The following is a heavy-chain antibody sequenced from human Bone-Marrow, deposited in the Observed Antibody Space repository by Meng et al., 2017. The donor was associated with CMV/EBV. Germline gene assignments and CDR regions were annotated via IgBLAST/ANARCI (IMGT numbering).Heavy chain of an antibody. CDR3: ARDHRDYGDYTGYYGMDV. CDR2: IKQDGSEK. V-gene: IGHV3-7*01. Sequence: GGSLRLSCAASGFTFSSYWMSWVRQAPGKGLEWAANIKQDGSEKYYVDSVKGRFTISRDNAKNSLYLQMNSLRAEDTAVYYCARDHRDYGDYTGYYGMDVWGQGTTVTVSS. D-gene: IGHD4-17*01. CDR1: GFTFSSYW. J-gene: IGHJ6*02.